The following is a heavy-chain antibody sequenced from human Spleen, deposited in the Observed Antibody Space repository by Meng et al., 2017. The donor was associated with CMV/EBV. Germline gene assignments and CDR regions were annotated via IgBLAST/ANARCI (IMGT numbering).Heavy chain of an antibody. D-gene: IGHD3-3*01. CDR1: GGPFSSYA. CDR3: ARDPGRGLMEWLLGDY. Sequence: ASVKVSCKASGGPFSSYAIIWVRQAPGQGLEWMGWINSFNGNTNYAQKFQGRVTITTDTSTSTAYMELRSLRSDDTAVYYCARDPGRGLMEWLLGDYWGQGTLVTVSS. V-gene: IGHV1-18*01. J-gene: IGHJ4*02. CDR2: INSFNGNT.